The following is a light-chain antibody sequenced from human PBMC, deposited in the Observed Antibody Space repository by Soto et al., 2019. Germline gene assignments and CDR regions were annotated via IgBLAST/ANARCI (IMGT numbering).Light chain of an antibody. CDR2: DAS. CDR1: QGISSW. CDR3: QQYFSYPTLYT. J-gene: IGKJ2*01. Sequence: DIQMTQSPSTLSASVGDRVTITCRASQGISSWLAWYQQKPGRAPKLLSFDASNLESGVPSRFSGSGFGKEFTLTISSLQPDDFATYFCQQYFSYPTLYTFGQGTKQEIK. V-gene: IGKV1-5*01.